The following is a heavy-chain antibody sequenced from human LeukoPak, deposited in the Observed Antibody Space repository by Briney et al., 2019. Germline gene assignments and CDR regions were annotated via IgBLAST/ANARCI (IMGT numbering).Heavy chain of an antibody. D-gene: IGHD1-26*01. Sequence: GGSLRLSCEGSGFTFSSYWMHWVRQSPGKGLVWVSYINGDGSNTKYADSVKGRFTISRDNAKNSLYLQMNSLRAEDTAVYYCAREGTWELVEYWGQGTLVTVSS. V-gene: IGHV3-74*01. J-gene: IGHJ4*02. CDR1: GFTFSSYW. CDR3: AREGTWELVEY. CDR2: INGDGSNT.